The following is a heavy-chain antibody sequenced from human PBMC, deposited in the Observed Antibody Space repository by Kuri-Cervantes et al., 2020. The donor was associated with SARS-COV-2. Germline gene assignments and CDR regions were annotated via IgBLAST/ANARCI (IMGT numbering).Heavy chain of an antibody. CDR3: ARGPPRHCGSSTSCYRGGGYYYYMDV. D-gene: IGHD2-2*02. CDR1: GYTFTGYY. V-gene: IGHV1-2*02. CDR2: INPNSGGT. J-gene: IGHJ6*03. Sequence: ASVKVSCKASGYTFTGYYMHWVRQAPGQGLEWMGWINPNSGGTNYAQKFQGRVTMTRDTSISTAYMELSRLRSDDTAVYYCARGPPRHCGSSTSCYRGGGYYYYMDVWGKGTTVTVSS.